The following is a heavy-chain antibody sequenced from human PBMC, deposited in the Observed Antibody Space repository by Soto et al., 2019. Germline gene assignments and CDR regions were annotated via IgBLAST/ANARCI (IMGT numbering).Heavy chain of an antibody. V-gene: IGHV1-18*01. Sequence: ASVKVSCKASGYIFINYGITWVRQAPGQGLEWMGWISGYNGNTKYADKLQGRVTMTTDTSTTTAYMELRSLRSDDTAVYYCARDEVPAANWLDRWGQGTLLTVSS. CDR2: ISGYNGNT. D-gene: IGHD2-2*01. CDR3: ARDEVPAANWLDR. CDR1: GYIFINYG. J-gene: IGHJ5*02.